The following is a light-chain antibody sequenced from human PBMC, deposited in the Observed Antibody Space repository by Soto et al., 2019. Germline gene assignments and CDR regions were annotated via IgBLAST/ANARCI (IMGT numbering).Light chain of an antibody. J-gene: IGLJ1*01. CDR3: CSYAGSDFYV. CDR1: SSDVGGYNY. V-gene: IGLV2-11*01. Sequence: QSALTQPRSVSGSPGQSVTISCTGTSSDVGGYNYVSWYQQHPGKAPKLMIYDVTKRPLGVPDRLSGSKSGNTASLIISGLQAEDEADYYCCSYAGSDFYVFGTGTKGTVL. CDR2: DVT.